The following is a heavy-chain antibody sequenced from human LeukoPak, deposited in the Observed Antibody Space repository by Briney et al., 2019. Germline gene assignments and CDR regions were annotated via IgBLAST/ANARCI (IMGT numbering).Heavy chain of an antibody. CDR2: ISGSGGST. CDR1: GFTFSSYA. V-gene: IGHV3-23*01. D-gene: IGHD3-22*01. CDR3: ARHFTYYYDSSGSTP. Sequence: PGGSLRLSCAASGFTFSSYAMSWVRQAPGKGLEWVSAISGSGGSTYYADSVKGRFTISRDNSKNTLYLQMNSLRAEDTAVYYCARHFTYYYDSSGSTPWGQGTLVTVSS. J-gene: IGHJ5*02.